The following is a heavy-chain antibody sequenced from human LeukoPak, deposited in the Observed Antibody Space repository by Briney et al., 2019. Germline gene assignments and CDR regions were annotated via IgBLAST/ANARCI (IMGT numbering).Heavy chain of an antibody. J-gene: IGHJ4*02. Sequence: PSETLSLTCTVSGGSISSSSYYWGWIRQPPGEGLEWIGSIYYSGSTYYNPSLKSRVTMSVDTSKNQFSLNLTSVTAADTAVYYFARTGAGGWYQFDHWGQGTLVTVSS. V-gene: IGHV4-39*01. CDR2: IYYSGST. CDR3: ARTGAGGWYQFDH. CDR1: GGSISSSSYY. D-gene: IGHD6-19*01.